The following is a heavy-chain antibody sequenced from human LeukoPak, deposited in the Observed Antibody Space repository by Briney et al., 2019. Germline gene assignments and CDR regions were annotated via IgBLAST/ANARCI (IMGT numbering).Heavy chain of an antibody. CDR2: MNPNSGNT. J-gene: IGHJ4*02. CDR3: VRTTSSGSSNFDY. Sequence: GASVKVSCKASGYTFTSYDINWVQQATGQGLEWMGWMNPNSGNTGYAQKFQGRVTMTRNTSISTAYMELSSLRSEDTAVYYCVRTTSSGSSNFDYWGQGTLVTVSS. CDR1: GYTFTSYD. D-gene: IGHD6-25*01. V-gene: IGHV1-8*01.